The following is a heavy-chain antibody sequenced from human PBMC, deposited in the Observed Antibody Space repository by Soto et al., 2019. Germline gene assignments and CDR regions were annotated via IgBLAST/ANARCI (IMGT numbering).Heavy chain of an antibody. CDR2: VYSGGTT. V-gene: IGHV3-66*01. Sequence: EVQLVESGGGLVQPGGSLRLSCAASGFTVSTYSMKWVRQAPGEGLEWVSVVYSGGTTYYADSVRGRFTISRDNSKCTLFLQMNSLRAEDTAVYYCARGRSASSDFDSWGQGTLVTVSS. CDR3: ARGRSASSDFDS. CDR1: GFTVSTYS. D-gene: IGHD3-10*01. J-gene: IGHJ4*02.